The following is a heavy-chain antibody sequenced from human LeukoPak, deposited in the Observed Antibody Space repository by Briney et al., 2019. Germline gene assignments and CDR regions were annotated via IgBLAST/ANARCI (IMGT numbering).Heavy chain of an antibody. V-gene: IGHV3-53*01. J-gene: IGHJ4*02. D-gene: IGHD2-15*01. CDR1: GFTFNTYG. Sequence: GGSLRLSCAASGFTFNTYGMSWLRQAPGKGLVWVSVIYSGGSTYYADSVKGRFTISRDNSKNTLYLQMNSLRAEDTAVYYCARGYCSGGSCYYFDYWGQGTLVTVSS. CDR3: ARGYCSGGSCYYFDY. CDR2: IYSGGST.